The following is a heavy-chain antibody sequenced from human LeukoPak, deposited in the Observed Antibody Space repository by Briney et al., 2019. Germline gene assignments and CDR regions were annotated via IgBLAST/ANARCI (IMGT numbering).Heavy chain of an antibody. Sequence: EGSLRLSCAASGFTFSDSAMSWVRQAPGKGLEWVSLISFSGDTTFYADSVKGRFTISRDNAKDTLYLQMNSLRAEDTAIYYCARDIELSTWGLGTTVTVSS. J-gene: IGHJ3*01. CDR3: ARDIELST. V-gene: IGHV3-23*01. D-gene: IGHD3-16*02. CDR2: ISFSGDTT. CDR1: GFTFSDSA.